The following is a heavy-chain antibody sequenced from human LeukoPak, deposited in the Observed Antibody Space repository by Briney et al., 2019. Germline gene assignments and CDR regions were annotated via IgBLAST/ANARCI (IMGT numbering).Heavy chain of an antibody. J-gene: IGHJ4*02. CDR3: ARGEDLDSSGPTGYFDY. Sequence: ASVKVSCKASGYTFTSYGISWVRQAPGQGLEWMGWISAYNGNTNYAQKLQGRVTMTTDTSTSTAYMELRSLRSDDTAVYYCARGEDLDSSGPTGYFDYWGQGTLVTVSS. CDR2: ISAYNGNT. CDR1: GYTFTSYG. V-gene: IGHV1-18*01. D-gene: IGHD3-22*01.